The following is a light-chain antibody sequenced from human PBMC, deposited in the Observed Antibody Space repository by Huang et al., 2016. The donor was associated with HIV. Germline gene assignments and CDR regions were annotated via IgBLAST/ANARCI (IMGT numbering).Light chain of an antibody. CDR2: DAS. CDR1: QSVSRW. J-gene: IGKJ2*01. V-gene: IGKV1-5*01. Sequence: DIQMTQSPSTLSASVGDRVTITCRASQSVSRWVAWYQQRPGKAPKLLIYDASILGRGVPSRVSGSGSGTEFTLTISSLQPDDFGTYFCQHYNDYPWTFGQGTKLEIK. CDR3: QHYNDYPWT.